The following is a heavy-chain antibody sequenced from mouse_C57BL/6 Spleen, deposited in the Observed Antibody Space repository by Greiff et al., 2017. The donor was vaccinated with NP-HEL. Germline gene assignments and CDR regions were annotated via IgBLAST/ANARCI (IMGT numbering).Heavy chain of an antibody. CDR1: GYAFSSSW. CDR3: ARGGYSNYVS. J-gene: IGHJ2*01. V-gene: IGHV1-82*01. Sequence: QVQLQQSGPELVKPGASVKISCKASGYAFSSSWMNWVKQRPGKGLEWIGRIYPGDGDTNYNGKFKGKATLTADKSSSTAYMQLSSLTSEDAAVYFCARGGYSNYVSWGQGTTLTVSS. CDR2: IYPGDGDT. D-gene: IGHD2-5*01.